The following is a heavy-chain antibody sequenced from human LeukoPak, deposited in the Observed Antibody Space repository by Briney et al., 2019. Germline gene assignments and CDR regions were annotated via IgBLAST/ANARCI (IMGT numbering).Heavy chain of an antibody. Sequence: ASVKVSCKASGYTFTGCYMHWVRQAPGQGLEWMGWINPNSGGTNYAQKFQGRVTMTRDTSISTAYKELSRLRSDDTAVYYCARELYYYDSSGYSPFDYWGQGTLVTVSS. J-gene: IGHJ4*02. CDR2: INPNSGGT. CDR1: GYTFTGCY. CDR3: ARELYYYDSSGYSPFDY. D-gene: IGHD3-22*01. V-gene: IGHV1-2*02.